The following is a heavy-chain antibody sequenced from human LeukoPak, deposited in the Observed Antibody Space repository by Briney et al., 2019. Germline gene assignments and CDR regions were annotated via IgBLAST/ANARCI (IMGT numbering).Heavy chain of an antibody. CDR1: GGSINSGSYY. CDR3: AKVYRHDSSGYYLFDY. V-gene: IGHV4-31*03. D-gene: IGHD3-22*01. Sequence: PSETLSLTCPVSGGSINSGSYYWSWIRQHPGKGLEWIGYIYYSGSTYHNPSLKSRITISVDTSKNQFSLKLSSVTAADTAVYYCAKVYRHDSSGYYLFDYWGQGTLVTVSS. J-gene: IGHJ4*02. CDR2: IYYSGST.